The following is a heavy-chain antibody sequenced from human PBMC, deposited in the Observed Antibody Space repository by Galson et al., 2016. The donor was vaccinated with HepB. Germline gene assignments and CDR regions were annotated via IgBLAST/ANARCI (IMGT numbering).Heavy chain of an antibody. V-gene: IGHV4-39*01. CDR1: GGSISSSSYY. D-gene: IGHD1-14*01. CDR2: IYYSGST. J-gene: IGHJ4*02. Sequence: SETLSLTCTVSGGSISSSSYYWGWIRQPPGKGLEYIGSIYYSGSTYYDPSLKSRVTISVDTSKNQFSLRLTSVTAADTAVYYCARNPGSTNHPYYLDDWGQGTLVAVSS. CDR3: ARNPGSTNHPYYLDD.